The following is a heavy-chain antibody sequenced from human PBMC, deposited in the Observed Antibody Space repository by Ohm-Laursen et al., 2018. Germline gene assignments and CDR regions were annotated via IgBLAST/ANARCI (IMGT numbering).Heavy chain of an antibody. CDR3: ARDPLEG. CDR2: IGGSGGST. V-gene: IGHV3-23*01. CDR1: GFTFSSYA. Sequence: GSLRLSCTASGFTFSSYAMSWVRQAPGKGLEWVSAIGGSGGSTYYADSVQGRFTISRDNSKNTLYLQMNSLRAEDTAVYYCARDPLEGWGQGTLVTVSS. J-gene: IGHJ4*02.